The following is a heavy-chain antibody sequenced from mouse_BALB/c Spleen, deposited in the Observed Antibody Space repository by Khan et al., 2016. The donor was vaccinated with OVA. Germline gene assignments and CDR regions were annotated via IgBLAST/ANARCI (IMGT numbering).Heavy chain of an antibody. CDR3: TRMNWDVAWFAY. J-gene: IGHJ3*01. CDR1: GYTFTSYW. Sequence: VQLQQSGTVLARPGASVKMSCKASGYTFTSYWMHWVNQRPGQGLEWIGDIYPGNTDTNYNQKFKGKAKLTAVTSTSTAYMELYSLTNEDSAVYYCTRMNWDVAWFAYWGQGTLVTVSA. D-gene: IGHD4-1*01. V-gene: IGHV1-5*01. CDR2: IYPGNTDT.